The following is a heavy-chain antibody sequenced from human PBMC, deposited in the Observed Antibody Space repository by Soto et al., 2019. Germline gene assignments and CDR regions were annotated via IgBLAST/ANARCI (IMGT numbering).Heavy chain of an antibody. CDR3: ARAHWNGDWGWFDP. CDR2: IYHSGRT. J-gene: IGHJ5*02. Sequence: QVQLQESGPGLVKPSGTLSLTCAVSSGSISSSNWWSWVRQPPGKGLEWIGEIYHSGRTNYNPSLKSRVTISVDKSKNQFSLKLSSVIAADTAVYYCARAHWNGDWGWFDPWGQGTLVTVSS. D-gene: IGHD1-1*01. V-gene: IGHV4-4*02. CDR1: SGSISSSNW.